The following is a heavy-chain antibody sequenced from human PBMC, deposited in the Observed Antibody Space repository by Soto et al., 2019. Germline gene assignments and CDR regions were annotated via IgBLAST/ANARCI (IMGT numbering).Heavy chain of an antibody. CDR2: INHSGST. J-gene: IGHJ4*02. Sequence: SETLSLTCAVYGGSFSGYYWSWIRQPPGKGLEWIGEINHSGSTNYNPSLKSRVTISVDTSKNQFSLKLSSVTAADTAVYYCASGRGWRIVYFDYWGQGTLVTVSS. CDR3: ASGRGWRIVYFDY. CDR1: GGSFSGYY. V-gene: IGHV4-34*01. D-gene: IGHD1-26*01.